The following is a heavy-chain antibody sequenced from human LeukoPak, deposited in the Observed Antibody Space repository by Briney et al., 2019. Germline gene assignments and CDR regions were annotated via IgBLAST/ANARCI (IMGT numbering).Heavy chain of an antibody. D-gene: IGHD2/OR15-2a*01. Sequence: PGGSLRLSCAASGYTFTGYYMHWVRQAPGQGLEWMGWINPNSGGTNYAQKFQGRVTMTRDTSISTAYMELSRLRSDDTAVYYCARDLALLGLLSTQVTRYYGMDVWGQGTTVTVSS. CDR3: ARDLALLGLLSTQVTRYYGMDV. CDR2: INPNSGGT. CDR1: GYTFTGYY. V-gene: IGHV1-2*02. J-gene: IGHJ6*02.